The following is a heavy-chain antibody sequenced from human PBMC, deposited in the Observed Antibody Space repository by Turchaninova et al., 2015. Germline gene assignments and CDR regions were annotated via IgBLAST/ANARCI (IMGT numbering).Heavy chain of an antibody. CDR1: GGSISSSSYY. CDR3: ARDPDTAMVTPSDGMDV. CDR2: IYYSGST. Sequence: QLXXSGPGLVKXSXTLXXTCXXXGGSISSSSYYWSWIRQPPGKGPEWIGYIYYSGSTYYNPSLRSRLSISIDTSKNQFSLKLSSVTAADTAVYYCARDPDTAMVTPSDGMDVWGQGTTVTVSS. D-gene: IGHD5-18*01. V-gene: IGHV4-30-4*01. J-gene: IGHJ6*02.